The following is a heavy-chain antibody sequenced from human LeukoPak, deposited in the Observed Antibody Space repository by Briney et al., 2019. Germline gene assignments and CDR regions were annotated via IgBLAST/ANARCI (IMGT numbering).Heavy chain of an antibody. CDR3: AKDTLDSSGCRQYFHR. D-gene: IGHD3-22*01. Sequence: GGSLRVSCATSGFSFEDHAMHWVRQAPGKGLEWVSSISWNSDHIGYADSVKGRFTISRDNANDSLFLQMNDLRPEDTAFYYCAKDTLDSSGCRQYFHRWGQGTLVTVS. CDR1: GFSFEDHA. J-gene: IGHJ1*01. CDR2: ISWNSDHI. V-gene: IGHV3-9*01.